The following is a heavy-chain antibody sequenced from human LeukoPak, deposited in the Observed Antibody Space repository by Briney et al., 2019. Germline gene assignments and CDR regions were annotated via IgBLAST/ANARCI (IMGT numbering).Heavy chain of an antibody. D-gene: IGHD1-26*01. CDR2: INPVGDT. J-gene: IGHJ3*02. CDR3: ARGGLGEDSVGGAFDI. Sequence: GGSLRLSCAASGFTFSNHDMHWVRQATGEGLEWVSSINPVGDTYYPGSVKGRFTISRENVKSALYLQMNSLRAGDTAVYYCARGGLGEDSVGGAFDIWGQGTMVTVSS. V-gene: IGHV3-13*01. CDR1: GFTFSNHD.